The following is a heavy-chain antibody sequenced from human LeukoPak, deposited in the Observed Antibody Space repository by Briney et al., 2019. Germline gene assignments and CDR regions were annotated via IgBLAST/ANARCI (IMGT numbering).Heavy chain of an antibody. D-gene: IGHD6-13*01. V-gene: IGHV3-48*01. CDR1: GFTFSDYS. CDR3: ASTGYSSSWSDY. J-gene: IGHJ4*02. CDR2: ISRSSSTI. Sequence: GGSLRLSCAASGFTFSDYSMNWVRQAPGKGLEWVSYISRSSSTIYYAGSVKGRFTISRDNAEDSLYLQMNSLRVEDTAVYYCASTGYSSSWSDYWGQGTLVTVSS.